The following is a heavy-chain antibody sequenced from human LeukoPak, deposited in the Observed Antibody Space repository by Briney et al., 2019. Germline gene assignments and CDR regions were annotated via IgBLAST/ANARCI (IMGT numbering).Heavy chain of an antibody. CDR3: ARADYDILTGYYTTGPRYYFDY. D-gene: IGHD3-9*01. V-gene: IGHV3-30*19. CDR1: GFTFSSYG. J-gene: IGHJ4*02. CDR2: ISYDGSNK. Sequence: GRSLRLSCAASGFTFSSYGMHWVRQAPGKGLEWVAVISYDGSNKYYADSVKGRFTISRDNSKNTLYLQMNSLRAEDTAVYYCARADYDILTGYYTTGPRYYFDYWGQGTLVTVSS.